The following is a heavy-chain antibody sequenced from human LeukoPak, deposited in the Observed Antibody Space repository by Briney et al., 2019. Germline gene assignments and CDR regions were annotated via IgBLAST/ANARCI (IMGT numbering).Heavy chain of an antibody. D-gene: IGHD3-22*01. Sequence: GGSLRLSCAASGFTFSSYSMNWVRQAPGKGLEWVSSISSSSSYIYYADSVKGRFTISRDNAKNSLYLQMNSLRAEDTAVYYCARGGYDSSGYYPLDYWGQGTLVTVSS. V-gene: IGHV3-21*01. CDR2: ISSSSSYI. CDR1: GFTFSSYS. CDR3: ARGGYDSSGYYPLDY. J-gene: IGHJ4*02.